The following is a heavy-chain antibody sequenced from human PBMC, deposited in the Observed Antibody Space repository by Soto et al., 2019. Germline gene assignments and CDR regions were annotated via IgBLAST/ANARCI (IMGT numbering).Heavy chain of an antibody. Sequence: QVQLVESGGGVVQPGRSLRLSCGASGFTLRSYGLHWVRQAPGKGLEWVAVIWHDGSKKYYADSVKGRFTISRDNSTNTLYLQMNNLRAEDTAVYYCARDRGSDDPIDYWGQGTLVTVSS. CDR1: GFTLRSYG. V-gene: IGHV3-33*01. CDR2: IWHDGSKK. CDR3: ARDRGSDDPIDY. J-gene: IGHJ4*02. D-gene: IGHD2-21*01.